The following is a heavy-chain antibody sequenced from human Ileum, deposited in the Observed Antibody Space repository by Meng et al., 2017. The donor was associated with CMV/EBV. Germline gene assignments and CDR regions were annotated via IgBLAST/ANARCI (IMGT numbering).Heavy chain of an antibody. CDR2: SSYNGNT. CDR3: ARTGASGYSYGHY. V-gene: IGHV1-18*01. J-gene: IGHJ4*02. D-gene: IGHD3-22*01. CDR1: GYTFTSYG. Sequence: ASVTVSCKTSGYTFTSYGISWVRLAPGQGLEWMGWSSYNGNTNYAQQFQGRVTMTTDTSTSTAYMELRSLRSDATAVYYCARTGASGYSYGHYWGQGTLVTVSS.